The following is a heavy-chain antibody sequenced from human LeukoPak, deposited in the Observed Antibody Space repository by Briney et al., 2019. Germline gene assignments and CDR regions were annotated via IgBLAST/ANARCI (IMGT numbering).Heavy chain of an antibody. V-gene: IGHV4-59*08. CDR2: VHYSGST. J-gene: IGHJ3*02. CDR3: ARVPSGWDDAFDI. Sequence: SETLSLTCSVFGRSISRSYWSWIRQPPGKGLEWIGYVHYSGSTIYNPSLKSRVTISVDTSKRQFSLKLTSVTAADTAVYYCARVPSGWDDAFDIWGQGTLVSVSS. D-gene: IGHD6-19*01. CDR1: GRSISRSY.